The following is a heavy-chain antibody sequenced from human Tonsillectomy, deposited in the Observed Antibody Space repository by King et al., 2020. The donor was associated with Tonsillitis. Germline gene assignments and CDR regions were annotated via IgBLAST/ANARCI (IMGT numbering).Heavy chain of an antibody. J-gene: IGHJ4*02. CDR1: GFTFEDVS. CDR2: ISWDGIIP. D-gene: IGHD3-16*01. Sequence: VQLVQSGGVLVQPGGSLRLSCATSGFTFEDVSMHWVRQAPGRGLYAVCVISWDGIIPFYEDSVKGRFTISRDNNKKSLFLQMQRLRTEDTALYFCAKGGSNHGYILDSWGLGTLVTVSS. V-gene: IGHV3-43*01. CDR3: AKGGSNHGYILDS.